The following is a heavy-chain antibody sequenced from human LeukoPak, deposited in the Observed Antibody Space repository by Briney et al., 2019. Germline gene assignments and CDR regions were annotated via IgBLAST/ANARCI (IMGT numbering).Heavy chain of an antibody. V-gene: IGHV4-34*01. CDR1: GGSFSGYY. D-gene: IGHD5-24*01. CDR3: AREAGDVEMATVDY. Sequence: SETLSLTCAVYGGSFSGYYWSWIRQPPGKGLEWIGSIYHSGSTYYNPSLKSRVTISVDTSKNQFSLKLSSVTAADTAVYYCAREAGDVEMATVDYWGQGTLVTVSS. J-gene: IGHJ4*02. CDR2: IYHSGST.